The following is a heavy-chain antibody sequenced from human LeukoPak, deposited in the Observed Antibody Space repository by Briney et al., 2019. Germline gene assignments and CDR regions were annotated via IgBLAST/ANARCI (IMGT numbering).Heavy chain of an antibody. J-gene: IGHJ4*02. CDR1: GFTFSSYS. D-gene: IGHD7-27*01. Sequence: GGSLRLSCAASGFTFSSYSMNWVRQAPGKGLEWVSSISSSSSYIYYADSVKGRFTISRDNAKNSLYLQMNSLRAEDTAVYYCARVTQLGYYFDYWGQGTLVTVSS. V-gene: IGHV3-21*01. CDR3: ARVTQLGYYFDY. CDR2: ISSSSSYI.